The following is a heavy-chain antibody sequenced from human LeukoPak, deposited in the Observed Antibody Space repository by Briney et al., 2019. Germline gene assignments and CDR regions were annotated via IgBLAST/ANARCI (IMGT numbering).Heavy chain of an antibody. D-gene: IGHD2-15*01. V-gene: IGHV1-8*01. CDR2: MNPNSGNT. J-gene: IGHJ5*02. CDR1: GYTFTSYD. CDR3: ARGPWVVVAATDGGNWFDP. Sequence: GASVKVSCKASGYTFTSYDINWVRQATGQGLEWMGWMNPNSGNTGYAQKFQGRVTMTRNTSISTAYMELSSLRSEDTAVYYCARGPWVVVAATDGGNWFDPWGQGTLVTVSS.